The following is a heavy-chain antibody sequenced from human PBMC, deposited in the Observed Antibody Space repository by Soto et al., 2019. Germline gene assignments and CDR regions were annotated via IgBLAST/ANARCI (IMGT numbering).Heavy chain of an antibody. CDR1: GFSLSTSGVG. CDR3: AHLNAYGDWDWFDP. Sequence: QITLKESGPTLVKPTQTLTLTCTFSGFSLSTSGVGVGWIRQPPGKALELLALIYWDDDKRYSPSLKSRLTNTEDTSKYQVVLTMTNMDPVDTATYYCAHLNAYGDWDWFDPWGQGTLVTVSS. V-gene: IGHV2-5*02. J-gene: IGHJ5*02. D-gene: IGHD4-17*01. CDR2: IYWDDDK.